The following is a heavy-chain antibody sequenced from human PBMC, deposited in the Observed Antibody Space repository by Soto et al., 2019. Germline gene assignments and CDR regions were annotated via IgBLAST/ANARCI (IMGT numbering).Heavy chain of an antibody. Sequence: GGSLRLSCAASGFTFSSYAMHWVRQAPGKGLEWVAVISYDGSNRYYADSVKGRFTISRDNSKNTLYLQMNSLRAEDTAVYYCARGVGYYDILSGRYAFDIWGQGTMVTVSS. J-gene: IGHJ3*02. D-gene: IGHD3-9*01. CDR1: GFTFSSYA. CDR2: ISYDGSNR. CDR3: ARGVGYYDILSGRYAFDI. V-gene: IGHV3-30-3*01.